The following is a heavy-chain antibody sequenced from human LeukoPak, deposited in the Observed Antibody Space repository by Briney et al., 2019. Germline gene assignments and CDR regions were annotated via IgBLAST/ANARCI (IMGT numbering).Heavy chain of an antibody. CDR2: INPNSGGT. D-gene: IGHD6-13*01. J-gene: IGHJ5*02. V-gene: IGHV1-2*02. Sequence: ASVKVSCKASGYTFTGYYMHWVRHAPGQGLEWMGWINPNSGGTNYAQKFQGRVTMTRDTSISTAYMELSRLRSDDTAVYYCARGRRPIAAAGTGNWFDPWGQGTLVTVSS. CDR1: GYTFTGYY. CDR3: ARGRRPIAAAGTGNWFDP.